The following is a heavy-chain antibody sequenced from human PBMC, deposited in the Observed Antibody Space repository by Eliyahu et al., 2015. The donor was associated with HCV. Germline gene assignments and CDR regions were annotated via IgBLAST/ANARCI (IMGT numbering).Heavy chain of an antibody. Sequence: SITNNYYYWAWIRQPPGKGPEWIGSISYSGSTYQNPSLKSRVTISIDTSKNHFSLNLTSVTAADTAVYYCARRDAGYCSGGTCYSAYFDSWGQGTLVTVSS. J-gene: IGHJ4*02. D-gene: IGHD2-15*01. CDR3: ARRDAGYCSGGTCYSAYFDS. CDR1: SITNNYYY. CDR2: ISYSGST. V-gene: IGHV4-39*02.